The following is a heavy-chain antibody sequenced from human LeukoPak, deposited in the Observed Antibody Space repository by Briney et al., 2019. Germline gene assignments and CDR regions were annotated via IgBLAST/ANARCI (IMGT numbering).Heavy chain of an antibody. CDR3: ARSQGLYGAADY. J-gene: IGHJ4*02. CDR2: VYPGDSDT. V-gene: IGHV5-51*01. Sequence: ASVKVSCKASGYTFSDYWIGWVRQMPGQGLEWMGIVYPGDSDTRYSPSFQGHVTISADKSINTAYLQWSGLQASDNATYFCARSQGLYGAADYWGQGTLV. D-gene: IGHD2-2*02. CDR1: GYTFSDYW.